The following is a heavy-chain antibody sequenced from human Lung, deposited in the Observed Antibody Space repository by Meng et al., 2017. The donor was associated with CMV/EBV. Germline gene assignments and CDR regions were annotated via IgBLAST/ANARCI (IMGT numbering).Heavy chain of an antibody. J-gene: IGHJ4*02. D-gene: IGHD6-6*01. CDR1: GFIFSKYV. CDR2: LSSDGNTK. V-gene: IGHV3-30*03. Sequence: GGSLRLXXAASGFIFSKYVMHWVRQAPGKGLEWVAALSSDGNTKYYGNSARGRFTMSRDNSQNTVYLDMQGLRPEDTALYYCARELKLRVNFDNWGQGTXVTVSS. CDR3: ARELKLRVNFDN.